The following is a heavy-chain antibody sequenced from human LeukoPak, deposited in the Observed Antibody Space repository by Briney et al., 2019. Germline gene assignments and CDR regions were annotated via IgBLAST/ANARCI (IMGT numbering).Heavy chain of an antibody. Sequence: GASVKVSCKASGGTFSSYAISWVRQAPGQGLEWMGGIIPIFGTANYAQKFQGRVTITADKSTSTAYMELSSLRSEDTAVYYCARGYNWNDLDYWGRGTLVTVSS. CDR2: IIPIFGTA. D-gene: IGHD1-1*01. CDR1: GGTFSSYA. CDR3: ARGYNWNDLDY. J-gene: IGHJ4*02. V-gene: IGHV1-69*06.